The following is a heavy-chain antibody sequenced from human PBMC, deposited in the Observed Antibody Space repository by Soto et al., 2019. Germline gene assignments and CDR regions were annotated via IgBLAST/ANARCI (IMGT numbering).Heavy chain of an antibody. D-gene: IGHD5-18*01. CDR2: IYYNGNT. Sequence: SETLSLTCTVSGGSITGYYGNWIRQPPGKGLEWIGYIYYNGNTSYNPSLKSRVTISLDTSKNEFSLKLTSVTAADTAVYYCARTPDTALDYWGQGTLVTVSS. CDR3: ARTPDTALDY. CDR1: GGSITGYY. V-gene: IGHV4-59*01. J-gene: IGHJ4*02.